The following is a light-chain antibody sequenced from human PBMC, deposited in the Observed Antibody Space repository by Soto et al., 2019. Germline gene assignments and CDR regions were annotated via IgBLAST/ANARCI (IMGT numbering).Light chain of an antibody. CDR3: QQLKSYLT. CDR2: AAS. CDR1: QDIGSY. J-gene: IGKJ3*01. V-gene: IGKV1-9*01. Sequence: DIQLTQSPSFLSASVGDRVSITCRASQDIGSYLAWYQQEPGKAPKLLIYAASTLQSGVPSRFSGFGSGTEFTLTISNLQPEDFATYYCQQLKSYLTFGPGTRVYI.